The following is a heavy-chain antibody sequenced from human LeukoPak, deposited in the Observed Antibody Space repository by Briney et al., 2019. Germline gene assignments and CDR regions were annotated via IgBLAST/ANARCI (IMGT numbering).Heavy chain of an antibody. D-gene: IGHD3-22*01. Sequence: ASVKVSCKASGYTFTSYYMHWVRQAPGQGLEWMGWINPNSGGTNYAQKFQGRVTMTRDTSISTAYMELSRLRSDDTAVYYCARNYYDSSGYPLKWGQGTLVTVSS. V-gene: IGHV1-2*02. CDR3: ARNYYDSSGYPLK. J-gene: IGHJ4*02. CDR1: GYTFTSYY. CDR2: INPNSGGT.